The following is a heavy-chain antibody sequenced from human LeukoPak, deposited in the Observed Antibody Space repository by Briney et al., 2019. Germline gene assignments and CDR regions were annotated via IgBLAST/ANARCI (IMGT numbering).Heavy chain of an antibody. J-gene: IGHJ4*02. D-gene: IGHD6-19*01. CDR2: ISSSSYI. CDR1: GFTFSSYS. V-gene: IGHV3-21*01. Sequence: GGSLRLSCAASGFTFSSYSMNWVRQAPGKGLEWVSSISSSSYIYYADSVKGRFTISRDNAKNSLYLQMNSLRAVDTAVYYCARLPRGIAVAGVFDYWGQGTLVTVSS. CDR3: ARLPRGIAVAGVFDY.